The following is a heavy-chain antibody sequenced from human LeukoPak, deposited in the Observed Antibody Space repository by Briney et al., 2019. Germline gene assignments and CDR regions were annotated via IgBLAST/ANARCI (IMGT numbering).Heavy chain of an antibody. J-gene: IGHJ4*02. D-gene: IGHD5-12*01. CDR2: IYYSGST. CDR1: GGSISSSSYY. Sequence: SETLSLTCTVSGGSISSSSYYWGWIRQPPGEGLEWIGSIYYSGSTYYNPSLKSRVTISVDTSKNQFSLKLSSVTAADTAVYYCARHYNGCDYWGQGTLVTVSS. V-gene: IGHV4-39*01. CDR3: ARHYNGCDY.